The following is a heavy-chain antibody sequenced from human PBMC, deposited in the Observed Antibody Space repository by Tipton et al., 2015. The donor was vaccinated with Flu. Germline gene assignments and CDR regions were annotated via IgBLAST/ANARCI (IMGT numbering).Heavy chain of an antibody. D-gene: IGHD3-3*01. V-gene: IGHV1-2*02. J-gene: IGHJ4*02. Sequence: QSGPEVKKPGASVKVSCKASGYTFTGYYMHWVRQAPGQGLEWMGWINPNSGATHYAQKFQGRVTITGETSTSTAYMELSRLRSDDTAVYYCERRITIGYGLDYWGQGTVGPVSS. CDR1: GYTFTGYY. CDR3: ERRITIGYGLDY. CDR2: INPNSGAT.